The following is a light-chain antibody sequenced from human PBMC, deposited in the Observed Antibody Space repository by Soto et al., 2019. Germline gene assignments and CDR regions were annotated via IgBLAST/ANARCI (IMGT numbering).Light chain of an antibody. CDR3: QQYGTSWT. J-gene: IGKJ1*01. CDR1: QSVSSSS. CDR2: GAS. V-gene: IGKV3-20*01. Sequence: IVLTQSPGTLSLSPGERATLSCRASQSVSSSSLAWYQQKPGQAPRLLIYGASSRAAGIPDRFSGSGSETDFTLTISRLEPEDFAVYYCQQYGTSWTFDQGTKVEIK.